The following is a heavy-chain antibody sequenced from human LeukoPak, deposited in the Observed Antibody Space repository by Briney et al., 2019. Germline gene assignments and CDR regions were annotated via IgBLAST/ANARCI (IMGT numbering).Heavy chain of an antibody. CDR2: IYHSGIT. CDR1: GGSISSSSW. Sequence: SETLSLTCAVSGGSISSSSWWSWVRQPPGKGLEWIGEIYHSGITNYNPPLKSRVTISVDKSNNQFSLRLSSVTAADTAVYYCARGRWRRAFDIWGQGTMVTVSS. J-gene: IGHJ3*02. V-gene: IGHV4-4*02. CDR3: ARGRWRRAFDI.